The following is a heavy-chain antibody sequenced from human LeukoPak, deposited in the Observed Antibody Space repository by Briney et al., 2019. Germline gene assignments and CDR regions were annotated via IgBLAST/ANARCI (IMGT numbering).Heavy chain of an antibody. CDR2: IYSNGDT. J-gene: IGHJ4*02. D-gene: IGHD2/OR15-2a*01. V-gene: IGHV4-4*07. CDR1: ADSIYNFY. Sequence: SETLSLTCSISADSIYNFYWGWIRQPAGKGLEWIGCIYSNGDTNHNPSLKSRVTMSLDTSKNQFSLRLTSVTAADTAVYYCARDLGRQSMDWWGRGILVSVSS. CDR3: ARDLGRQSMDW.